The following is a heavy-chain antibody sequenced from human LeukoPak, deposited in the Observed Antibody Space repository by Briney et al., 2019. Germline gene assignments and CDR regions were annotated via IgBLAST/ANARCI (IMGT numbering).Heavy chain of an antibody. J-gene: IGHJ6*03. CDR3: EREKVRVVIWGPYYYYMDV. D-gene: IGHD3-3*01. V-gene: IGHV1-46*01. Sequence: ASVKVSCKASGYTFTSYYMHWVRQAPGQGLEWMGIINPSGGSTSYAQKFQGRVTMTRDMSTSTVYMELSSLRSEDTAVYYCEREKVRVVIWGPYYYYMDVWGKGTTVTVSS. CDR1: GYTFTSYY. CDR2: INPSGGST.